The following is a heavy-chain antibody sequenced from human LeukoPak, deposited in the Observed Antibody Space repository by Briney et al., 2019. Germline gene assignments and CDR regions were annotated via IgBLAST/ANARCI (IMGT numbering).Heavy chain of an antibody. CDR3: ASRAAAGYFDP. J-gene: IGHJ5*02. CDR2: INHYGSI. Sequence: SETLSLTCAVYGGSFSGYYWSWIRQPPGKGLEWIGEINHYGSINYNPSLKSRVTISVDTSKNQFSLKLSSVTAADTAVYYCASRAAAGYFDPWGQGTLVTVSS. D-gene: IGHD6-13*01. CDR1: GGSFSGYY. V-gene: IGHV4-34*01.